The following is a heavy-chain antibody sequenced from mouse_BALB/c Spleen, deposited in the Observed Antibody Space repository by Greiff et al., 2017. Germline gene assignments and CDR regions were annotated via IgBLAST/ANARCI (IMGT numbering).Heavy chain of an antibody. V-gene: IGHV3-1*02. J-gene: IGHJ3*01. CDR3: ARWDGYDFAY. D-gene: IGHD2-2*01. Sequence: EVQLVESGPDLVKPSPSLSLTCTVTGYSFTSGYSWHWIRQFPGNKLEWMGFIHYSGSTNYNPYLKSRISITRDTSKNQFFLQLNSVTTEDTATYYSARWDGYDFAYWGQGTMVTVSA. CDR1: GYSFTSGYS. CDR2: IHYSGST.